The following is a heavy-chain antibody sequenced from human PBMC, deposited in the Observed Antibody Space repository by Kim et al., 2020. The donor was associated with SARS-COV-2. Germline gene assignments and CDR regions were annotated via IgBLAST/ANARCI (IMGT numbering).Heavy chain of an antibody. D-gene: IGHD7-27*01. CDR3: ARRWPNWDKPKDY. V-gene: IGHV4-39*01. CDR1: GDSISSSTYY. Sequence: SETLSLTCTVSGDSISSSTYYWGWIRQPPGKGLEWIGTIYYTGSTYYNPSLKRRVTITADMSNNQFSLKLSSVTAADTAIYYCARRWPNWDKPKDYWGQG. CDR2: IYYTGST. J-gene: IGHJ4*02.